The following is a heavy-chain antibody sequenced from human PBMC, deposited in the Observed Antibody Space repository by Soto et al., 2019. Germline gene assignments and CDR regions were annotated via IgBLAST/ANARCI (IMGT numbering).Heavy chain of an antibody. CDR1: GGSISSSSYY. J-gene: IGHJ5*02. D-gene: IGHD2-15*01. CDR3: ARLNPVAAILRFDP. Sequence: LCGGSISSSSYYWGWIRQPPGKGLEWIGSIYYSGSTYYNPSLKSRVTISVDTSKNQFSLKLSSVTAADTAVYYCARLNPVAAILRFDPWGQGTLVTVSS. CDR2: IYYSGST. V-gene: IGHV4-39*01.